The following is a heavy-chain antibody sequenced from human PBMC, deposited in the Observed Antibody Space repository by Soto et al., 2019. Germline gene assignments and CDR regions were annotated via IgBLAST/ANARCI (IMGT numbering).Heavy chain of an antibody. CDR3: TKQKGDSRTYNGMDV. CDR1: GDSVSSNSAA. J-gene: IGHJ6*02. V-gene: IGHV6-1*01. CDR2: AYYRSQWYY. D-gene: IGHD2-21*02. Sequence: QVQLQQSGPGLVKPSQTLSLTCAISGDSVSSNSAAWNWIRQSPSRGLEWLGRAYYRSQWYYDSAVSVRTRITVIPDTSKNQFPLQLSSVTPEDTAVYFCTKQKGDSRTYNGMDVWGQGTTVIVSS.